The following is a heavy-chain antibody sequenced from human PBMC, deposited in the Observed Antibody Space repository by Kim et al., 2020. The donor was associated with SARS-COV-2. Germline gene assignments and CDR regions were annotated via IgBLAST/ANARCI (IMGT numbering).Heavy chain of an antibody. D-gene: IGHD6-19*01. V-gene: IGHV3-30-3*01. CDR3: ARDPAVGGDY. CDR2: ISYDGSNK. CDR1: GFTFSSYA. J-gene: IGHJ4*02. Sequence: GGSLRLSCAASGFTFSSYAMHWVRQAPGKGLEWVSDISYDGSNKYYADSVKGRFTISRDNSKNTLYLQMNSLRAEDTAVYYCARDPAVGGDYWGQGTLVTVSS.